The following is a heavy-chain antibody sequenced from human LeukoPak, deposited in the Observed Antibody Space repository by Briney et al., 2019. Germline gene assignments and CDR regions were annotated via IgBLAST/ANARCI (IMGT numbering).Heavy chain of an antibody. D-gene: IGHD6-19*01. CDR1: GFTFSTYA. J-gene: IGHJ4*02. CDR3: ARDIYGYSSGCFDY. CDR2: IKQDGSEK. Sequence: GGSLRLSCAASGFTFSTYAMHWVRQAPGKGLEWVANIKQDGSEKYYVDSVKGRFTISRDNAKNSLYLQMNSLRAEDTAVYYCARDIYGYSSGCFDYWGQGTLVTVSS. V-gene: IGHV3-7*05.